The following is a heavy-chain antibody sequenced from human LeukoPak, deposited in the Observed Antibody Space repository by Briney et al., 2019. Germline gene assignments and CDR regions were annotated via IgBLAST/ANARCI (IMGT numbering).Heavy chain of an antibody. V-gene: IGHV4-30-4*01. D-gene: IGHD2-15*01. CDR1: GASIRSGDYY. J-gene: IGHJ3*02. CDR3: ARDCSGGSCYGAFDI. Sequence: SETLSLTCTVPGASIRSGDYYWSWIRQPPGKGLEWIGYIYDSGSTYYNPSLKSRIAISVDTSENRFSLKLSSVTATDTAVYYCARDCSGGSCYGAFDIWGQGTMVTVSS. CDR2: IYDSGST.